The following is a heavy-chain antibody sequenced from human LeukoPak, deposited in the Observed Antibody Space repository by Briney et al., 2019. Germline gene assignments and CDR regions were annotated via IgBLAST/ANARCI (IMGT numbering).Heavy chain of an antibody. J-gene: IGHJ4*02. CDR1: GFTFDDYA. Sequence: GGSLRLSCVASGFTFDDYAMHWVRQAPGKGLEWVSGISWNSGSIGYADSVKGRFTISRDNAKNSLYLQMNSLKTEDTAVYYCTTDGGRFDYWGQGTLVTVSS. D-gene: IGHD2-15*01. V-gene: IGHV3-9*01. CDR2: ISWNSGSI. CDR3: TTDGGRFDY.